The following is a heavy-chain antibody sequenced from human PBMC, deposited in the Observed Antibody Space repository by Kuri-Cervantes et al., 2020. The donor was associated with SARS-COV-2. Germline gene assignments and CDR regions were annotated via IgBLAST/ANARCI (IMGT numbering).Heavy chain of an antibody. D-gene: IGHD3-16*01. CDR2: INHRGST. V-gene: IGHV4-34*01. CDR3: ASFGGGGSDGGFDP. Sequence: SQTLSLTCAVYGGSSSGYYWSWIRQPPGKGLEWIGEINHRGSTNYNPSLKSRVTISVDTSKNQFSLKLSSVTAADTAVYYCASFGGGGSDGGFDPWGQGTLVTVSS. CDR1: GGSSSGYY. J-gene: IGHJ5*02.